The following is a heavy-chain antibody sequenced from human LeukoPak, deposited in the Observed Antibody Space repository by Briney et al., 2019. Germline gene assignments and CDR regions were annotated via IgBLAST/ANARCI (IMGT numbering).Heavy chain of an antibody. V-gene: IGHV4-39*01. CDR2: IYYSGST. D-gene: IGHD6-19*01. CDR1: GGSISSSSYY. J-gene: IGHJ4*02. Sequence: PSETLSLTCTVSGGSISSSSYYWGWIRQPPGKGLEWIGSIYYSGSTSYNPSLKSRVTISVDTSKNQFSLKLSSVTAADTAVYYCARQQWLAPLYYFDYWGQGTLVTVSS. CDR3: ARQQWLAPLYYFDY.